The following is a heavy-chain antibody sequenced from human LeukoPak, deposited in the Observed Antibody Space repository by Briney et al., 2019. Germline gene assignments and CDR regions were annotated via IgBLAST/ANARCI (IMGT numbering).Heavy chain of an antibody. CDR1: GFTFSSYA. V-gene: IGHV3-23*01. J-gene: IGHJ4*02. Sequence: PGGSLRLSCAASGFTFSSYAMSWVRQAPGKGLEWVSAISGSGGSTYYADSVKGRFTISRDNAKYSLYLQMNSLRAEDTAVYYCARGGLGSWTFDSWGQGTLVTVSS. CDR3: ARGGLGSWTFDS. D-gene: IGHD1-26*01. CDR2: ISGSGGST.